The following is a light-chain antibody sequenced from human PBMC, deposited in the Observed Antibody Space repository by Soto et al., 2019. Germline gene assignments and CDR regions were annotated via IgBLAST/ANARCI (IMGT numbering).Light chain of an antibody. V-gene: IGKV3-11*01. CDR3: QQRSDWAPIT. Sequence: ENVLTQSPATLSLSPGERATLSCRASQSVSNYVAWYQQKPGQAPRLLIYDASNRATGIPGRFSGSGSGTDFTLTISSLEPEDFAIYYCQQRSDWAPITFGQGTRLEI. J-gene: IGKJ5*01. CDR1: QSVSNY. CDR2: DAS.